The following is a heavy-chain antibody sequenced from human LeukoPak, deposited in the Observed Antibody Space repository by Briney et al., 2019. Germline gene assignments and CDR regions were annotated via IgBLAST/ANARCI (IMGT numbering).Heavy chain of an antibody. Sequence: GGSLRLSCAASGFTFSDYYMSWIRQAPGKGLEWVSYIRTSGSTMYNADSVKGRFTISRDNAKNSLYLQMNSLRAEDTATYYCARNKDNYHYYMDVWGKGTTVTISS. CDR1: GFTFSDYY. CDR3: ARNKDNYHYYMDV. J-gene: IGHJ6*03. V-gene: IGHV3-11*01. CDR2: IRTSGSTM.